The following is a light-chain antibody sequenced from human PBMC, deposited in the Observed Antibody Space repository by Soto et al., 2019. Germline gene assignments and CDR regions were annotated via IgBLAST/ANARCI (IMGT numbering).Light chain of an antibody. CDR2: EVS. V-gene: IGLV2-14*01. Sequence: QSVLTQPASVSGSPGQSITISCTGTSSDIGGYNYVSWYQQHPGEAPKLMIYEVSNRPSGVSNRFSGSKSGNTASLTISGLQAEDEADYYCSSYTSSTTDVFGSGTQLTVL. CDR3: SSYTSSTTDV. CDR1: SSDIGGYNY. J-gene: IGLJ7*01.